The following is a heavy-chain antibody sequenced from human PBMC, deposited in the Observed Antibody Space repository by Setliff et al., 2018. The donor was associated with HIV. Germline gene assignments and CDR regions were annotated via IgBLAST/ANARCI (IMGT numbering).Heavy chain of an antibody. Sequence: SETLSLTCYVTDDPISSYYWSWVRQHAGKGLEWIGRLYVSGDTNYNPSLKSRVTMSLDTSKKHFSLNLKSVTAADTAVYYCALTGHRLLRGYMDVWGKGTTVTVSS. J-gene: IGHJ6*03. CDR3: ALTGHRLLRGYMDV. V-gene: IGHV4-4*07. CDR1: DDPISSYY. CDR2: LYVSGDT. D-gene: IGHD2-15*01.